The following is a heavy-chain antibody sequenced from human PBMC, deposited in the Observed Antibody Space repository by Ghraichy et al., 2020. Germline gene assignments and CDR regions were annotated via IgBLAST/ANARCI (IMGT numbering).Heavy chain of an antibody. CDR2: TYWDDNK. CDR3: AHRHEGGFPDGFYYGLDV. V-gene: IGHV2-5*02. J-gene: IGHJ6*02. Sequence: SGPTLVKPTQTLTLTCTFSGFSLRKSGEGVAWIRQPPGKALEWLALTYWDDNKRYSPSMKGRVTITKDASKNQVVLTMTNMDPVDTAKYYCAHRHEGGFPDGFYYGLDVWGQGTTVTVSS. D-gene: IGHD3-10*01. CDR1: GFSLRKSGEG.